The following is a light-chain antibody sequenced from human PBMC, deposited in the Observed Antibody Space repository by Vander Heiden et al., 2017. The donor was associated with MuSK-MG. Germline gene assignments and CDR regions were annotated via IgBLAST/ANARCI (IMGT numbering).Light chain of an antibody. Sequence: QSALTQPRSVSGSPGQSVTISCTGSSRDLGAYNYVSWYQQHPGNAPKLMVSDVGKRPSGAPDRFSGSKSGNTASLTISGLQAEDEADYYCCSYAGGYSYVFGTGTKVTVL. J-gene: IGLJ1*01. CDR1: SRDLGAYNY. CDR2: DVG. V-gene: IGLV2-11*01. CDR3: CSYAGGYSYV.